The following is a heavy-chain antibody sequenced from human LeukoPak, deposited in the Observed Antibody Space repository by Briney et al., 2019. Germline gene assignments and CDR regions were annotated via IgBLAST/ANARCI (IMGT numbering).Heavy chain of an antibody. V-gene: IGHV4-39*07. J-gene: IGHJ6*03. CDR2: IYCSGST. CDR3: ATPREQLVPEYYYYMDV. Sequence: PSETLSLTCTVSGGSISSSSYYWGWIRQPPGKGLEWIGSIYCSGSTYYNPSLKSRVTISVATSKTQFSLKLSSVTAADTAVYYCATPREQLVPEYYYYMDVWGKGTTVTVSS. CDR1: GGSISSSSYY. D-gene: IGHD6-6*01.